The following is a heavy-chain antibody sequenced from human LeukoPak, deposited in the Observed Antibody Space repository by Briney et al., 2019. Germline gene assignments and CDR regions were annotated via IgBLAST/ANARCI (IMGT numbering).Heavy chain of an antibody. Sequence: PGGSLRLSCAASGFTFSSYGMHWVRQAPGKGLEWVAFIRSDGSIKYYTESLKGRFTISRDNSKNTLYLQINSLRPEDTAVYYCTKDEVFSSAWYLDYWGQGTLVTVSS. CDR3: TKDEVFSSAWYLDY. CDR2: IRSDGSIK. D-gene: IGHD6-19*01. CDR1: GFTFSSYG. V-gene: IGHV3-30*02. J-gene: IGHJ4*02.